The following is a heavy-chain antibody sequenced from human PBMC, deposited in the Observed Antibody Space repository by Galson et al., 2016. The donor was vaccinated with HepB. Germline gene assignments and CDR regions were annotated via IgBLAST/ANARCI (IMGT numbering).Heavy chain of an antibody. CDR3: ARDGYNFEAAFDF. CDR2: IRGDGSVT. D-gene: IGHD5-24*01. J-gene: IGHJ4*02. CDR1: GFTFSDYH. Sequence: SLRLSCAASGFTFSDYHMTWIRQAPGKGLEWLSYIRGDGSVTYYADPVKGRFPISRDFAKNTPYLEMNALRAEDTAIYYCARDGYNFEAAFDFWGLGTLVTVSS. V-gene: IGHV3-11*01.